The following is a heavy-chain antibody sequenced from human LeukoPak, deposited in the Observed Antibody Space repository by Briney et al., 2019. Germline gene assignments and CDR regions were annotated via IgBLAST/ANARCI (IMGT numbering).Heavy chain of an antibody. Sequence: GGSLRLSCAASGFTFSSYGMHWVRQAPGKGLEWVAVIWYDGSNKYYADSVKGRFTISRDNSKNTLYLQMNSLRAEDTAVYYCAKDRTVRTRGWFDPWGQGTLVTVSS. D-gene: IGHD3-10*01. CDR1: GFTFSSYG. CDR3: AKDRTVRTRGWFDP. V-gene: IGHV3-33*06. CDR2: IWYDGSNK. J-gene: IGHJ5*02.